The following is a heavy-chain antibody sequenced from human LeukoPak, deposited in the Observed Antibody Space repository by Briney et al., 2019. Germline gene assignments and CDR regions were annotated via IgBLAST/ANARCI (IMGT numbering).Heavy chain of an antibody. D-gene: IGHD5-12*01. V-gene: IGHV1-24*01. CDR1: GYTLTELS. J-gene: IGHJ4*02. CDR3: AISGFYVDIVATITLNL. Sequence: ASVRVSCKVSGYTLTELSMHWVRQAPGKGLEWMGGFDPEDGETIYAQKFQGRVTMTEDTSTDTAYMELSSLRSEDTAVYYCAISGFYVDIVATITLNLWGQGTLVTVSS. CDR2: FDPEDGET.